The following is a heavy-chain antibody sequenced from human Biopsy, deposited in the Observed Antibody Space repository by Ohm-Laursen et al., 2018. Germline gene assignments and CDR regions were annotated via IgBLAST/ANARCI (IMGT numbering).Heavy chain of an antibody. CDR2: IYLDGNT. Sequence: SLRLSCSASGFTVSTTYMSWARQAPGKGLEWVSIIYLDGNTYYTDSVKGRFTISRDNSKNALYLQMNSLRPADTAKYYCVRGRAYWGQGTLVTVSS. J-gene: IGHJ4*02. CDR1: GFTVSTTY. CDR3: VRGRAY. V-gene: IGHV3-53*01.